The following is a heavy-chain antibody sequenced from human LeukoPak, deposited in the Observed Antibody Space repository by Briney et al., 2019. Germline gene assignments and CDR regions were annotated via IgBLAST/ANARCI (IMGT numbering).Heavy chain of an antibody. Sequence: ASVKVSCKASGYTFTSYYMHWVRQAPGQGLEWMGIINPSGGSTSYAQKFQGRVTMTRDTSTSTVYMELSSLRSEDTAIYYCVRTPPNWGFDYWGQGTLVTVSS. CDR2: INPSGGST. J-gene: IGHJ4*02. D-gene: IGHD7-27*01. CDR1: GYTFTSYY. CDR3: VRTPPNWGFDY. V-gene: IGHV1-46*01.